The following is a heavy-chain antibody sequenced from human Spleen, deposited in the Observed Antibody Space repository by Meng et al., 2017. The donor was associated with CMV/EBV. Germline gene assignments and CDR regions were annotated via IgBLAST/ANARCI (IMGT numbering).Heavy chain of an antibody. CDR1: GGSISSYY. D-gene: IGHD3-3*01. CDR2: IYYTGST. CDR3: ARGEIWSGSYHFDH. V-gene: IGHV4-59*01. J-gene: IGHJ4*02. Sequence: TVSGGSISSYYWSWIRQPPGKGLEWIGYIYYTGSTSYNPSLKSRVTISVDTSKNQFSLKLSSVTAADTAVYYCARGEIWSGSYHFDHWGQGTLVTVSS.